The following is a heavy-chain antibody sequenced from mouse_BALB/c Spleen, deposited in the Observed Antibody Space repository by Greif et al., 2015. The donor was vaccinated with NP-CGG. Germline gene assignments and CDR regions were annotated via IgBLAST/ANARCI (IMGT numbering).Heavy chain of an antibody. CDR1: GFTFSNYW. D-gene: IGHD1-1*02. J-gene: IGHJ4*01. CDR2: IRLKSNNYAT. V-gene: IGHV6-6*02. Sequence: EVMLVESGGGLVQPGGSMKLSCVASGFTFSNYWMNWVRQSPEKGLEWVAEIRLKSNNYATHYAESVKGRFTISRDDSKSSVYLQMNNLRAEDTGIYYCTRPGYGGAMDYWGQGTSVTVSS. CDR3: TRPGYGGAMDY.